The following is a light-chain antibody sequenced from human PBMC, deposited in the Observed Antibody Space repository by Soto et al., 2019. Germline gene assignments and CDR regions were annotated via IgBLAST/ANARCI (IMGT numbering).Light chain of an antibody. CDR1: ESISSW. CDR3: QQFNISPWT. Sequence: DIQMTQSPSTLSASVGDRVTITCRASESISSWLAWYQQKPGKAPKLLIYDASSLESRVPSRFSGSGSVTEFTLTISGLQPDDFATYCCQQFNISPWTFGQGTKVEVK. CDR2: DAS. V-gene: IGKV1-5*01. J-gene: IGKJ1*01.